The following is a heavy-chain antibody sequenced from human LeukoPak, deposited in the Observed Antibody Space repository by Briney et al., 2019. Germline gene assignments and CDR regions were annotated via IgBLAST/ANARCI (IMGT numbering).Heavy chain of an antibody. D-gene: IGHD6-19*01. CDR2: VNQVGSDK. J-gene: IGHJ4*02. V-gene: IGHV3-7*01. Sequence: GGSLRLSCAASGFAFSSYWMSWVRQAPGKGLEWVANVNQVGSDKYYMDSVKGRFTISSENAENSLDLQMNNLKAEDTAVYYCARGVFATGWYPDNFDYWGQGILVTVSS. CDR1: GFAFSSYW. CDR3: ARGVFATGWYPDNFDY.